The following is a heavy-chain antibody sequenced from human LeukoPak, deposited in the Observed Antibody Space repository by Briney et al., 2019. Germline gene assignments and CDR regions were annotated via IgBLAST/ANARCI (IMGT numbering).Heavy chain of an antibody. J-gene: IGHJ4*02. CDR3: ARREGDGLLDY. Sequence: QTGGSLRLSCTASGFTFSGSTMHWVRQAPGKGLEWVAVISYDGSNKYYANSVNGRFTISRDNSKDTLYLQMNSLRAEDTAAYYCARREGDGLLDYWGQGTLVTVSS. D-gene: IGHD5-24*01. CDR1: GFTFSGST. CDR2: ISYDGSNK. V-gene: IGHV3-30-3*01.